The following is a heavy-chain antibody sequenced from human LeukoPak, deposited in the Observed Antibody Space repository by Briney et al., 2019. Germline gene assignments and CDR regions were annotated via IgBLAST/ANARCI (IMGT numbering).Heavy chain of an antibody. D-gene: IGHD6-19*01. CDR3: ARDYYGSGWYGDY. Sequence: GGSLRLFCAASGFTFSSYAMSWVRQAPGKGLEWVSAISGSGGSTYYADSVKGRFTISRDNSKNTLYLQMNSLRAEDTAVYYCARDYYGSGWYGDYWGQGTLVTVSS. CDR2: ISGSGGST. V-gene: IGHV3-23*01. CDR1: GFTFSSYA. J-gene: IGHJ4*02.